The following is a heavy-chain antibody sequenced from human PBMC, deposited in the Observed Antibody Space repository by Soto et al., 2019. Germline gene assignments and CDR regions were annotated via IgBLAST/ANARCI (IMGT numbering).Heavy chain of an antibody. J-gene: IGHJ6*02. CDR1: GGSISSSRCY. Sequence: SETLSLTCTVSGGSISSSRCYWGWIRQPPGKGLEWIGSIFYSGSTYYNPSLKSRVTISVDTSKNQFSLKLSSVAAADTAVYYCARHLTYCSAGSCYSDFPYYGMDVWGQGTTVTVSS. V-gene: IGHV4-39*01. CDR2: IFYSGST. D-gene: IGHD2-15*01. CDR3: ARHLTYCSAGSCYSDFPYYGMDV.